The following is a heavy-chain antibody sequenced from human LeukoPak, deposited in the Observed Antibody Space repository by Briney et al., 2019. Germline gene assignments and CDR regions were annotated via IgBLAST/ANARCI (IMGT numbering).Heavy chain of an antibody. Sequence: SVKVSCKASGGTFSSYAISWVRQAPGQGLEWMGGIIPIFGTANYAQKFQGRVTITADESTSTAYMELSSLRSEDTAVYYCARSAYYYYYMDVWGKGTTVTISS. V-gene: IGHV1-69*13. CDR2: IIPIFGTA. CDR1: GGTFSSYA. J-gene: IGHJ6*03. CDR3: ARSAYYYYYMDV.